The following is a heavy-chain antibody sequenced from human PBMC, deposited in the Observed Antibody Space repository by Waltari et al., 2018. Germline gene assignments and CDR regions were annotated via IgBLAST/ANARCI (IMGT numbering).Heavy chain of an antibody. Sequence: QVQLQQRGAGLLNPAENPSLTCAVYGGSFSGYYWRWISQPPGKGLEWIGEINHSGSTNYNPSLKSRVTISVDTSKNQFSLKLSSVTAADTAVYYCARWRRIAAAGTRCAFDIWGQGTMVTVSS. CDR1: GGSFSGYY. CDR2: INHSGST. D-gene: IGHD6-13*01. V-gene: IGHV4-34*01. J-gene: IGHJ3*02. CDR3: ARWRRIAAAGTRCAFDI.